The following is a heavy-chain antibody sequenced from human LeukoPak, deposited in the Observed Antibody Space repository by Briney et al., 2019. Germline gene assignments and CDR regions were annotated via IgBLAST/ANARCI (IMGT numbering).Heavy chain of an antibody. J-gene: IGHJ4*02. V-gene: IGHV2-5*01. D-gene: IGHD7-27*01. Sequence: SGPTLVKPTQTLTLTCTFSGFSLSTTGVGVGWIRQPPGKALEWLALIYWNDDRRYSPSLKSRLTITKDTSKNQVVLRMTNMDPVDTATHYCIYLNWGSFRVDSWGQGTLVTVSS. CDR3: IYLNWGSFRVDS. CDR2: IYWNDDR. CDR1: GFSLSTTGVG.